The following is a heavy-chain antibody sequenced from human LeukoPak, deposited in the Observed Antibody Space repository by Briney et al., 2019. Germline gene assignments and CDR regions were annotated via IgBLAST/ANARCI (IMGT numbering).Heavy chain of an antibody. D-gene: IGHD3-22*01. CDR1: GYTFTNYG. CDR3: ARNYDSSGRDY. Sequence: GASVKVSCKTSGYTFTNYGLNWVRQAPGQGLEWMGWINPDSGRTNYAQKFRGRVTLTSDTSTTTAYMELRSLRSDDTAVYYCARNYDSSGRDYWGQGTLVTVSS. V-gene: IGHV1-18*01. CDR2: INPDSGRT. J-gene: IGHJ4*02.